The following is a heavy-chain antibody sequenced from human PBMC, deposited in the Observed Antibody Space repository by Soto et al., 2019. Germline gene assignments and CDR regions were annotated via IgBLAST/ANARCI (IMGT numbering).Heavy chain of an antibody. CDR3: ARSGESLRLVWFDP. J-gene: IGHJ5*02. Sequence: QVQLVESGGGVVQPGRSLRLSCAASGFTFSSYGMHWVRQAPGKGLEWVAVIWYDGSNKYYADSVKGRFTISRDNSKNTLYLQMNSLRAEDTAVYYCARSGESLRLVWFDPWGQGTLVTVSS. CDR2: IWYDGSNK. D-gene: IGHD2-15*01. V-gene: IGHV3-33*01. CDR1: GFTFSSYG.